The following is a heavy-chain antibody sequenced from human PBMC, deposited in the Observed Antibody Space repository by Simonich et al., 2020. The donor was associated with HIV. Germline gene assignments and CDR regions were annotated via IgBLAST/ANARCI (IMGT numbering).Heavy chain of an antibody. D-gene: IGHD3-10*01. V-gene: IGHV4-34*02. CDR2: INHSGNT. CDR3: ATGFTMVRGVHYS. Sequence: QVQLQQWGAGLLKPSETLSLTCALYGGSFSDYFWTWIRQSPGKGLEGIGEINHSGNTNYNSSLKSRVTISVDTSKNQFSLKLSSVTAADTAVYYCATGFTMVRGVHYSWGQGTLVTVSS. CDR1: GGSFSDYF. J-gene: IGHJ5*02.